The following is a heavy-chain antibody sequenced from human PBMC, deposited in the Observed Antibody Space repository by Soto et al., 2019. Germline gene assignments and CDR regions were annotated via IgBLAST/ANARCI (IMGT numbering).Heavy chain of an antibody. CDR3: ARTTVTTFSTYYYGMDV. Sequence: ASVKVSCKASGGTFSSYAISWVRQAPGQGLEWMGGIIPIFGTANYAQKFQGRVTITADESTSTAYMELSSLRSEDTAVYYCARTTVTTFSTYYYGMDVWGQGTTVTVSS. D-gene: IGHD4-17*01. V-gene: IGHV1-69*13. CDR1: GGTFSSYA. J-gene: IGHJ6*02. CDR2: IIPIFGTA.